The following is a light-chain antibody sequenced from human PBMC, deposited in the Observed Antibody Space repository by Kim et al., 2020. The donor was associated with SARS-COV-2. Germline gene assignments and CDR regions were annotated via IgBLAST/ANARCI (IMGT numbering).Light chain of an antibody. CDR3: SSRDSSNNEDL. J-gene: IGLJ2*01. V-gene: IGLV3-19*01. CDR1: AIRRFY. Sequence: GQTVKSTCRGDAIRRFYANWYQQKPGQAPVLVVYDKNKRPSGISVRFSASTTENTASLTMSGAQPEDEAYYYGSSRDSSNNEDLFGGGTQLTVL. CDR2: DKN.